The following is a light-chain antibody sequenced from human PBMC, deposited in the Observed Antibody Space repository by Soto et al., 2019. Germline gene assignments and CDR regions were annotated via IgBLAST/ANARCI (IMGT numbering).Light chain of an antibody. V-gene: IGKV1-5*03. CDR2: KAS. J-gene: IGKJ1*01. CDR3: QQYNGFPWT. CDR1: QTISSW. Sequence: DIQMTQSPSTLSASVGDRVTITCRASQTISSWLAWYQQKPGRAPKLLIYKASSLESGVPARFSGSGSRTEFTLTISSLQPDDFATYYCQQYNGFPWTFGQGTKVDIK.